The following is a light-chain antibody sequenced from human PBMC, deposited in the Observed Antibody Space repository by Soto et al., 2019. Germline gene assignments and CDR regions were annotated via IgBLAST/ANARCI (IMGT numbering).Light chain of an antibody. J-gene: IGKJ1*01. CDR2: DAS. V-gene: IGKV1-5*01. Sequence: IQMTQSPSTLPASVGDRVTITCRASQSIRNWLAWYQQKAGKAPKLLIFDASSLQSGVPSRFSGSGSGTEFTLTISSLQPDDFATYYCQQYDGYSWTFGQGTKVEIK. CDR1: QSIRNW. CDR3: QQYDGYSWT.